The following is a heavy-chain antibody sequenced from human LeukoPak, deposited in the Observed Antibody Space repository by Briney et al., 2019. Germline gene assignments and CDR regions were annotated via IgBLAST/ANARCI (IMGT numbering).Heavy chain of an antibody. CDR1: GSTVNSNY. CDR2: LYNTGNT. D-gene: IGHD6-13*01. Sequence: GGSLRLSCAASGSTVNSNYVSWVRQAPGKGLEWVSTLYNTGNTYYANSVKGRFSISRDNSKNTLFLQMNSLRAEDTAVYYCARLTADGRLYFVDWGPGTLVTVSS. J-gene: IGHJ4*02. V-gene: IGHV3-53*01. CDR3: ARLTADGRLYFVD.